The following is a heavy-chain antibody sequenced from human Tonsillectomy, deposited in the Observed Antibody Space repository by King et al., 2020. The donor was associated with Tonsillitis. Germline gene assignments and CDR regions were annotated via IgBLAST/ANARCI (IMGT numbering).Heavy chain of an antibody. CDR1: GFTFDDYA. J-gene: IGHJ4*02. V-gene: IGHV3-9*01. CDR2: ISRNSGSK. D-gene: IGHD4-17*01. Sequence: QLVQSGGGLVQPGRSLRLSCAVSGFTFDDYAIHWVRQAPGKGLEWVSGISRNSGSKGYADSVKGRFTISRDNAKNSLYLQMNSLRPEDTALYYCAKAGYQGDYVDALRLDYWGQGTLVTVSS. CDR3: AKAGYQGDYVDALRLDY.